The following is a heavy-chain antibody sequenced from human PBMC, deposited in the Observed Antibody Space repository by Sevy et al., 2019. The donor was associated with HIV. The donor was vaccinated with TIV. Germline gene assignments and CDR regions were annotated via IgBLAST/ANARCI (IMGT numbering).Heavy chain of an antibody. CDR2: ISGSGYLT. V-gene: IGHV3-23*01. CDR3: VKDPHYDFFDY. CDR1: GFTFSSYA. Sequence: GGSLRLSCAASGFTFSSYAMSWVRQAPGKGLEWVSAISGSGYLTYYTDSVKGRFTISRDNSKNTLYLQMNSLSTEDTAVYYCVKDPHYDFFDYWGQGILVTVSS. D-gene: IGHD3-10*01. J-gene: IGHJ4*02.